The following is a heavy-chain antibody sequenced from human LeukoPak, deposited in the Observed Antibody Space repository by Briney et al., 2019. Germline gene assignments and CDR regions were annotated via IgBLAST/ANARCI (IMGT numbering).Heavy chain of an antibody. CDR2: IKQDGSEK. J-gene: IGHJ3*02. CDR3: ARAIDI. Sequence: GGSLGLSCAASGFTFSNYWMNWVRQAPGKGLEWVGNIKQDGSEKYYVDSVKGRFTISRDNSKNTLYLQMNSLRAEDTAVYYCARAIDIWGQGTMVTVSS. CDR1: GFTFSNYW. V-gene: IGHV3-7*01.